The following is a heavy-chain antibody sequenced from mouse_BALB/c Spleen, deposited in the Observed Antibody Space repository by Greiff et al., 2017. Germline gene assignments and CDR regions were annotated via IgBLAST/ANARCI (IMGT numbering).Heavy chain of an antibody. Sequence: QVQLKQSGPGLVAPSPSLSITCTVSGFSLTGYGVNWVRQPPGKGLEWLGMIWGDGSTDYNSALKSRLIISKDNSKSQVFLKMNSLQTDDTARYYCARDQWEVRPDYSMDYGGQGTSVTVSS. CDR2: IWGDGST. CDR3: ARDQWEVRPDYSMDY. J-gene: IGHJ4*01. CDR1: GFSLTGYG. V-gene: IGHV2-6-7*01. D-gene: IGHD2-14*01.